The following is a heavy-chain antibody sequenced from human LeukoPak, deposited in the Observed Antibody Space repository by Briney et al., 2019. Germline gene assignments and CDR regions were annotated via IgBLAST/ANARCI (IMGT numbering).Heavy chain of an antibody. J-gene: IGHJ4*02. D-gene: IGHD3-22*01. Sequence: GGSLRLSCAASGFTFSSYGMHWVRQAPGKGLEWVAFIRYDGNNKYYADSVKGRFTISRDNSKNTLYLQMNSLRAEDTAVYYCAKGPGSSGYYHYWGQGTLVTVSS. CDR1: GFTFSSYG. CDR2: IRYDGNNK. CDR3: AKGPGSSGYYHY. V-gene: IGHV3-30*02.